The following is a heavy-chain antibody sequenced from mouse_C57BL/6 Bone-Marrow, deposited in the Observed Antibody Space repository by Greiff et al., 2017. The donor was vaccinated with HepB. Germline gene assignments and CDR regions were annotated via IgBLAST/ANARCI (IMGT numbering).Heavy chain of an antibody. CDR1: GFTFSSYG. CDR3: ARQFFAY. Sequence: EVKLVESGGDLVKPGGPLKLSCAASGFTFSSYGMSWVRQTPDKRLEWVATISSGGSYTYYPDSVKGRFTISRDNAKNTLYLQMSSLKSEDTAMYYCARQFFAYWGQGTLVTVSA. CDR2: ISSGGSYT. J-gene: IGHJ3*01. V-gene: IGHV5-6*02.